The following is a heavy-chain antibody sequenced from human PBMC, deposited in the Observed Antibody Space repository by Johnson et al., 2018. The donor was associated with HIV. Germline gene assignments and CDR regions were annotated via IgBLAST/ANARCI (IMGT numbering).Heavy chain of an antibody. V-gene: IGHV3-30*19. CDR1: GFTFSNYG. CDR2: ISYDGSNK. CDR3: AQEKSSGWSFHAFDI. J-gene: IGHJ3*02. D-gene: IGHD6-19*01. Sequence: QVQLVESGGGVVQPGRSLRLSCAASGFTFSNYGMHWVRQAPGKGLEWVAVISYDGSNKYYTDSVKGRFTISRDNSRNTLYLQMNSLRVEDTAMYYCAQEKSSGWSFHAFDIWGQGTVVTVSS.